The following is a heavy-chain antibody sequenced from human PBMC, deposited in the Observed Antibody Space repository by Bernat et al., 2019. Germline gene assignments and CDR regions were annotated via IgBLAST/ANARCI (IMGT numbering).Heavy chain of an antibody. CDR3: ARGAAASNGVSDY. V-gene: IGHV4-39*01. Sequence: QLQLQESGPGLVKPSETLSLTCTFSGGSISSSSYYWGWIRQPPWKGLEWIGSIYYSGSTYYNPSLKSRVTISVDTSKNQFSLKLSSVTAADTAVYYCARGAAASNGVSDYWGQGTLVTVSS. J-gene: IGHJ4*02. CDR1: GGSISSSSYY. CDR2: IYYSGST. D-gene: IGHD6-13*01.